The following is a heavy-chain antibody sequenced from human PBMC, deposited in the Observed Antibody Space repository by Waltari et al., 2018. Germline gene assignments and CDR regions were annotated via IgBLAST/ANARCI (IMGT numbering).Heavy chain of an antibody. D-gene: IGHD3-10*01. Sequence: QVQLVQSGAEVKKPGSSVKVACKTSGGTFSTYAFSWGRQAPGEGREWVGGIIFRFGTGNYAQKFQGRVRITADESTMTAYMELNSLRTEDTAVYYCARDMSGSGRDCFDYWGQGTLVTVSS. CDR2: IIFRFGTG. CDR3: ARDMSGSGRDCFDY. J-gene: IGHJ4*02. CDR1: GGTFSTYA. V-gene: IGHV1-69*01.